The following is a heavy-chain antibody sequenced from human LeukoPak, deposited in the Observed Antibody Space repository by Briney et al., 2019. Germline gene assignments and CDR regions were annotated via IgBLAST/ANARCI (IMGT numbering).Heavy chain of an antibody. CDR3: ARDGLYYYGSGSYSIIDY. CDR1: GFTFSSYW. D-gene: IGHD3-10*01. J-gene: IGHJ4*02. V-gene: IGHV3-74*01. Sequence: GGSLRLSCAASGFTFSSYWMHWVRHAPGKGLVWVSRINSDGSSTSYADSVKGRFTISRDNAKNTLYLQMNSLRAEDTAVYYCARDGLYYYGSGSYSIIDYWGQGTLVTVSS. CDR2: INSDGSST.